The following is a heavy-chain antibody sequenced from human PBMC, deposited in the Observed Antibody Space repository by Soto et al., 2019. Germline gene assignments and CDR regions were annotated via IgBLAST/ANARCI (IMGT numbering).Heavy chain of an antibody. Sequence: SETLSLTCAVYGGSFSGYYWSWIRQPPGKGLEWIGEINHSGSTNYNPSLKSRVTISVDTSKNQFSLKLSSVTAADTAVYYCARGGPVPFDPWGQGTLVTVPQ. CDR1: GGSFSGYY. D-gene: IGHD2-2*01. V-gene: IGHV4-34*01. CDR3: ARGGPVPFDP. J-gene: IGHJ5*02. CDR2: INHSGST.